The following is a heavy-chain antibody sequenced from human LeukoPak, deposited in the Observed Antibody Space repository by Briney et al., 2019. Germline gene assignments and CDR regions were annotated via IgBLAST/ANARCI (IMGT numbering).Heavy chain of an antibody. Sequence: GGSLRLSCAASGFTFSSYAMSWVRQAPGKGLEWVSAISGSGGSTYYADSVKGRFTTSRDNSKNTLYLQMNSLRAEDTAVYYCAKDAEYSGSYLYYFDYWGQGTLVTVSS. J-gene: IGHJ4*02. CDR2: ISGSGGST. CDR3: AKDAEYSGSYLYYFDY. CDR1: GFTFSSYA. D-gene: IGHD1-26*01. V-gene: IGHV3-23*01.